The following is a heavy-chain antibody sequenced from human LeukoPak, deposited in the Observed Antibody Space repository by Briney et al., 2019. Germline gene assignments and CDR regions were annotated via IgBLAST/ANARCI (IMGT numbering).Heavy chain of an antibody. CDR1: GFTFSSYD. J-gene: IGHJ4*02. D-gene: IGHD4-23*01. CDR3: AKSLVRWAFDY. Sequence: GGSLRLSCAASGFTFSSYDMSWVRQAPGRGLEWVSSLTTDGGSTEYADSVKGRFTISRDNSKNTLYLQMNSLRAEDTALYYCAKSLVRWAFDYWGQGTLVTVSS. CDR2: LTTDGGST. V-gene: IGHV3-23*01.